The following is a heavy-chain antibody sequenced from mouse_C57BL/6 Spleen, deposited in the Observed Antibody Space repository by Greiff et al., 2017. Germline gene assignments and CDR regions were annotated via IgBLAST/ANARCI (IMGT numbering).Heavy chain of an antibody. J-gene: IGHJ4*01. D-gene: IGHD2-1*01. Sequence: VKLMESGPGLVAPSQSLSITCTVSGFSLTSYAISWVRQPPGKGLEWLGVIWTGGGTNYNSALKSRMSISKDNSKSQVFLKMNSLQTDDTARYYCARKGGNDEYYSMDYWGQGTSVTVSS. CDR3: ARKGGNDEYYSMDY. CDR1: GFSLTSYA. CDR2: IWTGGGT. V-gene: IGHV2-9-1*01.